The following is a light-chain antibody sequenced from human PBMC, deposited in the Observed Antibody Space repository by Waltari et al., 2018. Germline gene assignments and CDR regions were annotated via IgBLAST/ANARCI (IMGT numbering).Light chain of an antibody. J-gene: IGKJ2*01. Sequence: DIQITQSPSTLSASVAASVTLPCRASHSISSLLAWYQQKPGKAPKLLIYKASSLESGVPSRFSGSGSGTEFTLTISSLQPDDFATYYCQQYNSYSYTFGQGTKLEIK. CDR1: HSISSL. CDR2: KAS. CDR3: QQYNSYSYT. V-gene: IGKV1-5*03.